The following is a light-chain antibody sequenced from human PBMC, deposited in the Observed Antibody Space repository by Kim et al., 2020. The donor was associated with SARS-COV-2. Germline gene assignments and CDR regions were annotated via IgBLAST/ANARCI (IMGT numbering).Light chain of an antibody. CDR2: VAS. J-gene: IGKJ2*01. V-gene: IGKV3-20*01. CDR1: QSVSSSY. Sequence: EIVLTQSPGTLSLSPGERATLSCKASQSVSSSYLAWYQQKPGQAPRLLIFVASNRATGISDRFSGSGSGTDFTLTINRLEPGDFAVYYCQQYESSPHTFGQGTKPEI. CDR3: QQYESSPHT.